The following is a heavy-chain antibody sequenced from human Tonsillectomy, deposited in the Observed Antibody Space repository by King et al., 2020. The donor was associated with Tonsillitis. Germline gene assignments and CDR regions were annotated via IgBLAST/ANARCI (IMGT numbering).Heavy chain of an antibody. CDR3: AIGLWSRGDFDC. CDR1: GASISSGSYY. J-gene: IGHJ4*02. CDR2: IYTSVST. Sequence: QLQESGPGLVKPSQTLSRTCTVSGASISSGSYYWSWIRQPAGKGLEWLGRIYTSVSTNYNPSLKSRVTISLETSKNPFSLKRSSVTAAETAGYYLAIGLWSRGDFDCWGQGTLVTVSS. V-gene: IGHV4-61*02. D-gene: IGHD3-10*01.